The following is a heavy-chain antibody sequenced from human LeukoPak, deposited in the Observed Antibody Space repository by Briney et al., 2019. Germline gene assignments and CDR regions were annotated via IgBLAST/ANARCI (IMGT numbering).Heavy chain of an antibody. CDR1: GFTFDGYG. D-gene: IGHD2-2*01. Sequence: ASLRLSCAASGFTFDGYGMSWVRQAPGKGLEWVSGINWNGGTTGDADAVKGRFPVYRANAKNSLYLQMNSLRAEDTSLYHCARADCSSTSSPFDVWGQGTTVTVSS. CDR3: ARADCSSTSSPFDV. V-gene: IGHV3-20*01. J-gene: IGHJ6*02. CDR2: INWNGGTT.